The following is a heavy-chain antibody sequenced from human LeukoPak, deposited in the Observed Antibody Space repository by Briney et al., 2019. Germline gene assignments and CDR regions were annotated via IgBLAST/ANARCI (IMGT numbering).Heavy chain of an antibody. J-gene: IGHJ3*02. CDR2: IYHSGST. D-gene: IGHD3-10*01. V-gene: IGHV4-38-2*02. CDR3: AKSNGYGLVDI. CDR1: GHSISSGYH. Sequence: SETLSLTCTVSGHSISSGYHWGWIRQPPGKGLEWIGDIYHSGSTYYNPSLKSRVTISVDTSKNQFSLKLTSVTAADTAVYYCAKSNGYGLVDIWGQGTMVTVSS.